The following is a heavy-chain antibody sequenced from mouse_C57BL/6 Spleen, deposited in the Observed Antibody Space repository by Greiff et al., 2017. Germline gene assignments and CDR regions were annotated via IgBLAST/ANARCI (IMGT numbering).Heavy chain of an antibody. Sequence: QVQLQQPGAELVRPGSSVKLSCKASGYTFTSYWMHWVKQRPIQGLEWIGNIDPSDSETHYNQKFKDKATLTVEKSSSTAYMQLSSLTSEDSAVYYCARKDDYDSFAYWGQGTLVTVSA. V-gene: IGHV1-52*01. D-gene: IGHD2-4*01. J-gene: IGHJ3*01. CDR1: GYTFTSYW. CDR3: ARKDDYDSFAY. CDR2: IDPSDSET.